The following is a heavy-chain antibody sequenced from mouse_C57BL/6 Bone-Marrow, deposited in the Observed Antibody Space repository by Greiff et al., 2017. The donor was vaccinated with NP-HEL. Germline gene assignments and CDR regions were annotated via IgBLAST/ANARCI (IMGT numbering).Heavy chain of an antibody. CDR1: GFTFSDYY. CDR3: ARLVYYDYPWFAY. Sequence: EVNVVESGGGLVQPGGSLKLSCAASGFTFSDYYMYWVRQTPEKRLEWVAYISNGGGSTYYPDTVKGRFTISRDNAKNTLYLQMSRLKSEDTAMYYCARLVYYDYPWFAYWGQGTLVTVSA. CDR2: ISNGGGST. J-gene: IGHJ3*01. D-gene: IGHD2-4*01. V-gene: IGHV5-12*01.